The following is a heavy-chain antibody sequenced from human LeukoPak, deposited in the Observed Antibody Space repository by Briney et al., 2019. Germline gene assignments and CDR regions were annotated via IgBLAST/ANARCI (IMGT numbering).Heavy chain of an antibody. CDR2: INPNSGGT. CDR1: GYTFTGYY. D-gene: IGHD2-15*01. V-gene: IGHV1-2*02. J-gene: IGHJ4*02. CDR3: AREKRYCSGGSCYSSPIPNDY. Sequence: GASVKVSCKASGYTFTGYYMHWVRQAPGQGLEWMGWINPNSGGTNYAQKFQGRVTMTRDTSISTACMELSRLRSDDTAVYYCAREKRYCSGGSCYSSPIPNDYWGQGTLVTVSS.